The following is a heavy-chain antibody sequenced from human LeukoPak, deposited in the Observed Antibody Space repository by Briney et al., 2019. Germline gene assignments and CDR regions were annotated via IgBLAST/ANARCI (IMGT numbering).Heavy chain of an antibody. CDR2: ISHDGSES. V-gene: IGHV3-30-3*01. J-gene: IGHJ4*02. CDR3: ARDWGQRGVGATLAN. Sequence: GGSLRFSCAASGFTFSSHAMVWVRQAPGKGLEWVSFISHDGSESFHTESVKGRFTISRDNFKNTVDLQVSGLKEEDTAVYYCARDWGQRGVGATLANWGQGTLVIVSS. D-gene: IGHD1-26*01. CDR1: GFTFSSHA.